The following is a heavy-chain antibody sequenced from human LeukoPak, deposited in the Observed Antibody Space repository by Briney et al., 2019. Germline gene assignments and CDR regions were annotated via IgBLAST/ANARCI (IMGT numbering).Heavy chain of an antibody. V-gene: IGHV4-39*07. CDR2: ISHSGST. CDR3: ARGNDYGDYFDF. J-gene: IGHJ4*02. D-gene: IGHD4-17*01. CDR1: GGSIRSSYYY. Sequence: SETLSLTCTVSGGSIRSSYYYWGWIRQPPGKGLEWIGEISHSGSTNYNPSLKSRVTISLDTSKNQFSLRLSSVTAADTAVYYCARGNDYGDYFDFWGQGTLVTVSS.